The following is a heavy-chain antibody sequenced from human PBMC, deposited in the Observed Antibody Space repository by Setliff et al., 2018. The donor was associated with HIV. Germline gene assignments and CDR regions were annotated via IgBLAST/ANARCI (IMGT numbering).Heavy chain of an antibody. J-gene: IGHJ4*02. D-gene: IGHD6-19*01. V-gene: IGHV4-39*01. CDR3: ARQFRYPNRAVAGVDY. Sequence: TLSLTCTVSGGSISNNSYYWGWVRQPPGKGLELIGNLFYNGNTYYNPSLKSRVTISVDTSKNQFSLKLSSVTAADTAIYFCARQFRYPNRAVAGVDYWGQGTLVTVS. CDR2: LFYNGNT. CDR1: GGSISNNSYY.